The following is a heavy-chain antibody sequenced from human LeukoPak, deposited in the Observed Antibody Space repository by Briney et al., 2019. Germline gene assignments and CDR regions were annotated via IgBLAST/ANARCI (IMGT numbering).Heavy chain of an antibody. D-gene: IGHD2-2*01. CDR2: TSNHGNDG. V-gene: IGHV3-30-3*01. J-gene: IGHJ4*02. Sequence: PGRSLRLSCTDSGFTFSSYAMHWVRQSPGKGFEWVAVTSNHGNDGFYADSVKGRFTVSRDNSKKTLYLQMDSLRPDDTGVYYCTRDRGAMNDFDYWGQGTLVSVSS. CDR3: TRDRGAMNDFDY. CDR1: GFTFSSYA.